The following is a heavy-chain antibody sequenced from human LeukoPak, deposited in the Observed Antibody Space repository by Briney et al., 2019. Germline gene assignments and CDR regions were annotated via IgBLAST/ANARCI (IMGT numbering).Heavy chain of an antibody. CDR1: GFTFSSYS. CDR2: ISSSSTYK. Sequence: GGSLRLSCAVSGFTFSSYSMSWVRQAPGKGLEWVSSISSSSTYKYYVDSVKGRFTISRDNAKNSLYLQMNSLRAEDTAVYYCARGAITGTASFDYWGQGTLVTVSS. D-gene: IGHD1-7*01. V-gene: IGHV3-21*01. J-gene: IGHJ4*02. CDR3: ARGAITGTASFDY.